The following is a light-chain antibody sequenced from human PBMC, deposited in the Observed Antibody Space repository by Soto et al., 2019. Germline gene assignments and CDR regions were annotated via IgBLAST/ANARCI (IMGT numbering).Light chain of an antibody. CDR2: EAS. CDR1: QSISSY. V-gene: IGKV1-39*01. J-gene: IGKJ3*01. Sequence: DIPMTQSPSPLSASVGDRVYITCRTSQSISSYLNWYQAKPGKAPKLLIYEASTLESGVPSRFSGSGSGTDFTLTISSLQAEDSATYYCQQSYGSPPFTFDPGTRVDI. CDR3: QQSYGSPPFT.